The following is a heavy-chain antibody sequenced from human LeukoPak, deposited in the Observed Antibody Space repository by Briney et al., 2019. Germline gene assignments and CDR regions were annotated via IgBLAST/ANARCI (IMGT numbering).Heavy chain of an antibody. Sequence: SETLSLTCTVSGFSISGAYFWGWTRQPPGKGLEWIGSIYYSGSTYYNPSLKSRVTISVDTSKNQFSLKLSSVTAADTAVYYCARQAASAYYFGSGNWFDPWGQGTLVTVSS. CDR3: ARQAASAYYFGSGNWFDP. CDR1: GFSISGAYF. V-gene: IGHV4-38-2*02. D-gene: IGHD3-10*01. CDR2: IYYSGST. J-gene: IGHJ5*02.